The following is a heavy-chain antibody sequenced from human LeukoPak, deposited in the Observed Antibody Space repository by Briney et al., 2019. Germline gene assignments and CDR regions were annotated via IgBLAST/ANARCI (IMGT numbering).Heavy chain of an antibody. J-gene: IGHJ3*02. D-gene: IGHD6-19*01. CDR3: ARGSGHNHQDAFDI. CDR1: GYTFTGYY. CDR2: INPNSGGT. V-gene: IGHV1-2*02. Sequence: ASVKVSCKASGYTFTGYYMHWVRQAPGQGLEWMGWINPNSGGTNYAQKFQGRVTMTRDTSISTAYMELSRLRSDDTAVYYCARGSGHNHQDAFDIWGQGTMVTVSS.